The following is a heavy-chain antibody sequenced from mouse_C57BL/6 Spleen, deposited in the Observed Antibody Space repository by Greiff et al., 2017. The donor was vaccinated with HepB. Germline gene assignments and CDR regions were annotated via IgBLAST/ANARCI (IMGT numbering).Heavy chain of an antibody. Sequence: VQLQQSGPELVKPGASVKMSCKASGYTFTDYNMHWVKQSHGKSLEWIGYINPNNGGTSYNQKFMGKATLTVNKSSSTAYMELRSLTSEDSAVYYCARSTAAWYFDVWGTGTTVTVSS. CDR2: INPNNGGT. CDR3: ARSTAAWYFDV. D-gene: IGHD1-2*01. CDR1: GYTFTDYN. J-gene: IGHJ1*03. V-gene: IGHV1-22*01.